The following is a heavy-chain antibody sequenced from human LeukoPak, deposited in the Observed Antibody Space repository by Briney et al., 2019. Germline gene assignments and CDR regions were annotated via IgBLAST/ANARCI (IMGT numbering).Heavy chain of an antibody. J-gene: IGHJ4*02. Sequence: AASVKVSCKASGYTFTGYYVHWVRQAPGQGLEWIGRINPDSGGTNSAQKFQGRVTMTRDTSISTAYIELSSLRSDDTAVYYCARAKEQTIAARYFDYWGQGTLVTVSS. CDR1: GYTFTGYY. CDR3: ARAKEQTIAARYFDY. D-gene: IGHD6-6*01. CDR2: INPDSGGT. V-gene: IGHV1-2*06.